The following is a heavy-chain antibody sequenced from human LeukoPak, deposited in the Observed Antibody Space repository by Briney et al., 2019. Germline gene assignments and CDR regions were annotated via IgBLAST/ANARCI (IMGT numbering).Heavy chain of an antibody. CDR1: GFTFSSYD. CDR3: AKKGQADDNGKPD. D-gene: IGHD1-1*01. J-gene: IGHJ4*02. Sequence: RGSLRLSCAASGFTFSSYDLSWVRQAPGKGLECVSAIRRGIGTTYYADSVQGRFTISRDNSKNTLYLQMNNLRADDTAIYYCAKKGQADDNGKPDWGQGTLVTVSS. V-gene: IGHV3-23*01. CDR2: IRRGIGTT.